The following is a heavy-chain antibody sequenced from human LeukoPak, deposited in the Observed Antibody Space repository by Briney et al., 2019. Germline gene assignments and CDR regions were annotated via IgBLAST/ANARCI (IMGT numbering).Heavy chain of an antibody. J-gene: IGHJ4*02. Sequence: PSETLSLTCAVYGGSFSGYYWSWIRQPPGKGLEWIGEINHSGSTNYNPSLKSRVTISVDTSKNQFSLKLSSVTAADTAVYYCARRAVLRFLEWLGSFNRGPIDYWGQGTLVTVSS. CDR3: ARRAVLRFLEWLGSFNRGPIDY. D-gene: IGHD3-3*01. CDR1: GGSFSGYY. CDR2: INHSGST. V-gene: IGHV4-34*01.